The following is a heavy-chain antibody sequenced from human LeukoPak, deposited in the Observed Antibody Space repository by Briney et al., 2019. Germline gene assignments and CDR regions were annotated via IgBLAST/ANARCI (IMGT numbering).Heavy chain of an antibody. Sequence: GGSLRLSCAASGFTFSSYAMSWVRQAPGKGLEWVSAISGSGGSTYYADSVKGRFTISRDNSKNTLYLQMNSLRAEDTAVYYCAKGPTIVGATGIDYWGQGTLVTVSS. CDR3: AKGPTIVGATGIDY. J-gene: IGHJ4*02. V-gene: IGHV3-23*01. CDR2: ISGSGGST. CDR1: GFTFSSYA. D-gene: IGHD1-26*01.